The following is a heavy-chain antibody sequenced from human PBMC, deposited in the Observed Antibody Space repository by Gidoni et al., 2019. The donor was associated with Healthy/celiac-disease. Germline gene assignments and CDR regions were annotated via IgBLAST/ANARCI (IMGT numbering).Heavy chain of an antibody. CDR1: GFTSRAYN. CDR3: ARLAPIAVAGWYFDL. J-gene: IGHJ2*01. V-gene: IGHV3-11*01. CDR2: ISSSGSTI. Sequence: QVQLVESGGGLVKPGGSLRLSCAASGFTSRAYNMSWIRQAPGKGLEWVSYISSSGSTIYYADSVKGRFTISRDNAKNSLYLQMNSLRAEDTAVYYCARLAPIAVAGWYFDLWGRGTLVTVSS. D-gene: IGHD6-19*01.